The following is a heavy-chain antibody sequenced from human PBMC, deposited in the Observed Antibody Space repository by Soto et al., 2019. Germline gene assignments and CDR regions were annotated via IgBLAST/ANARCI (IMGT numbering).Heavy chain of an antibody. V-gene: IGHV1-18*01. CDR3: ARYTAFYYYAMDV. Sequence: ASVNVSCKASGYTFTSFGINWVRQAPGQGLEWMGWISGYNGNTNYAQNLQDRVTMTRDTSTSTAYMELRSLRSDDTAVYYCARYTAFYYYAMDVCGQGTTVIVSS. J-gene: IGHJ6*02. CDR2: ISGYNGNT. CDR1: GYTFTSFG.